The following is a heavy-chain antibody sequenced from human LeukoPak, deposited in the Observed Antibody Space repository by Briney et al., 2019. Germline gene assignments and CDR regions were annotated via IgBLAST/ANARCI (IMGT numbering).Heavy chain of an antibody. V-gene: IGHV4-39*01. CDR2: IYYSGST. CDR1: GGSISSSSYY. Sequence: SETLSLTCTVSGGSISSSSYYWGWIRQPPGKGLEWIGSIYYSGSTYYNPSLKSRVTISVDTSKNQFSLKLSSVTAADTAVYYCARGGCGGDCKTPYYFDYWGQGTLVTVSS. J-gene: IGHJ4*02. CDR3: ARGGCGGDCKTPYYFDY. D-gene: IGHD2-21*02.